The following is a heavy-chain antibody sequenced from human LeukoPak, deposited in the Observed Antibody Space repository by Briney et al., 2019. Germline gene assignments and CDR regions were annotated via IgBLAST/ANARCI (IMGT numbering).Heavy chain of an antibody. J-gene: IGHJ4*02. CDR3: ARGRQAFTYFSDGNGYVDVYYFDH. D-gene: IGHD3-22*01. CDR2: SNPGRGT. CDR1: GVSLSGYY. V-gene: IGHV4-34*01. Sequence: SETLSLTCGVHGVSLSGYYWSWIRQSPGKGLEWLGESNPGRGTKYNPFLKRQITMSVDTSKKEFYLRLNSVTAADTAVYFCARGRQAFTYFSDGNGYVDVYYFDHWGQGAQVTVSS.